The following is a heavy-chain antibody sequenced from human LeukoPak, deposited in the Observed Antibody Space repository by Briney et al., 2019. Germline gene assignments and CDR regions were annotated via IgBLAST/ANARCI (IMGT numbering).Heavy chain of an antibody. CDR1: GGSFSSYY. V-gene: IGHV4-59*12. Sequence: SSETLSLTCAVYGGSFSSYYWSWIRQPPGKGLEWIGYIYYSGSTNYNPSLKSRVTISVDTSKNQFSLKLSSVTAADTAVYYCARVIDSSAPHNWFDPWGQGTLVTVSS. D-gene: IGHD3-22*01. CDR3: ARVIDSSAPHNWFDP. CDR2: IYYSGST. J-gene: IGHJ5*02.